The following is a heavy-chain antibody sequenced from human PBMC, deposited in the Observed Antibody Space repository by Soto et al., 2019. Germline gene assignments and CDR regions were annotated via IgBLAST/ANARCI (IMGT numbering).Heavy chain of an antibody. D-gene: IGHD6-19*01. V-gene: IGHV3-30*18. Sequence: VQLVESGGGVVQPGRSLRLSCAASGFTFSDYAMHWVRQAPGKGLEWVAVVSHDGRNTHYADYVKGRFTIHRDSSKNTVSLEMTSLRAEDTAVYYCANGGRQWLVTSYFNYWGQGALVTVSS. J-gene: IGHJ4*02. CDR3: ANGGRQWLVTSYFNY. CDR2: VSHDGRNT. CDR1: GFTFSDYA.